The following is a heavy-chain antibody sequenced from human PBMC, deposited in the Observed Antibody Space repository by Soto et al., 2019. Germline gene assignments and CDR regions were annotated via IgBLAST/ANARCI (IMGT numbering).Heavy chain of an antibody. CDR2: IKQDGSEK. D-gene: IGHD3-16*01. CDR3: ARDRYGDYVWLPFDV. CDR1: GFTFSTYW. Sequence: GALRLSCAASGFTFSTYWMSWVRQAPGKGLEWVANIKQDGSEKYYVGSVKGRFTISRDNAKNSLYLQMNSLRAEDTAVYYCARDRYGDYVWLPFDVWGQGTLITVSS. J-gene: IGHJ4*02. V-gene: IGHV3-7*03.